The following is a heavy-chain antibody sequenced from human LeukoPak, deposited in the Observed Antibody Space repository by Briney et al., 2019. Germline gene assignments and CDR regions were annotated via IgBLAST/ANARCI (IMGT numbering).Heavy chain of an antibody. J-gene: IGHJ2*01. Sequence: GGSLRLSCAASGFTFSSCWMSWVRQAPGKGLEWVANIKQDGSEKYYVDSVKGRFTISRDNAKNSLYLQMNSLRVEDTAVYYCVGGIMTAVTTRYFDLWGRGTVVTVSS. CDR1: GFTFSSCW. CDR2: IKQDGSEK. CDR3: VGGIMTAVTTRYFDL. V-gene: IGHV3-7*01. D-gene: IGHD4-17*01.